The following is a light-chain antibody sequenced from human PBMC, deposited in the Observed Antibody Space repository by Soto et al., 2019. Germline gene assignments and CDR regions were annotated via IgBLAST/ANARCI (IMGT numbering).Light chain of an antibody. Sequence: DIQLTQSPSFLSASVGDRVTITCLASQDINKYLAWYQQKPGEAPKLLIYFVSTLQSGVPSSFSGSGSGTEFTLTISDLQPEDFATYYCQHLTAYPITFGQGTRLEIK. CDR3: QHLTAYPIT. CDR1: QDINKY. J-gene: IGKJ5*01. V-gene: IGKV1-9*01. CDR2: FVS.